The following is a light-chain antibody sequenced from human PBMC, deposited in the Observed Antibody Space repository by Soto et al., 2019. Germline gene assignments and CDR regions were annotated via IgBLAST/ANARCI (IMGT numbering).Light chain of an antibody. CDR1: QTVYNN. V-gene: IGKV3-15*01. J-gene: IGKJ4*01. CDR2: DAS. Sequence: EIVMTQSPATLSVSPGEGATLSCKASQTVYNNLAWYQQRPGQPPRLLIYDASTRATGISATFSGSGYGTEFTLTISSLQSEDFAVYFCPQCRNWPLTFGGGTKVEIK. CDR3: PQCRNWPLT.